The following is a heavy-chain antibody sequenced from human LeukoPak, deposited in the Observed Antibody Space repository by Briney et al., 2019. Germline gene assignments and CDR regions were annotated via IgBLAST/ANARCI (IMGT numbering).Heavy chain of an antibody. CDR2: ISGSGGST. CDR1: GFTFSSYG. D-gene: IGHD1-26*01. J-gene: IGHJ4*02. CDR3: AKKREDRGSYPTTFDY. V-gene: IGHV3-23*01. Sequence: GGTLRLSCAASGFTFSSYGMSWVRQAPGKGLEWVSAISGSGGSTYYADSVKGRFTISGDNSKNTLYLQMNSLRAEDTAVYYCAKKREDRGSYPTTFDYWGQGTLVTVSS.